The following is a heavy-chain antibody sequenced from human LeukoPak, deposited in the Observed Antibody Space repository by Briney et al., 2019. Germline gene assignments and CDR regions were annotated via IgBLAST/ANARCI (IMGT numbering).Heavy chain of an antibody. CDR3: ARFQYYDFWSGPPVY. D-gene: IGHD3-3*01. Sequence: GGSLRLSCVASGFTFSSYAMSWVRQAPGKGLEWVSSISYSGDSTYYADSVKGRFTISRDNSKNTLYLQMNSLRAEDTAVYYCARFQYYDFWSGPPVYWGQGALVTVSS. V-gene: IGHV3-23*01. CDR2: ISYSGDST. CDR1: GFTFSSYA. J-gene: IGHJ4*02.